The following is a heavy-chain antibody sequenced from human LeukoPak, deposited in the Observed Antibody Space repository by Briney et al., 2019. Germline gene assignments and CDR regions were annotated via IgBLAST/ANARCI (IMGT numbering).Heavy chain of an antibody. D-gene: IGHD2-8*01. J-gene: IGHJ4*02. CDR2: IIPIFGTA. V-gene: IGHV1-69*06. Sequence: GASVKVSCKASGYTFTSYGISWVRQAPGQGLEWMGGIIPIFGTANYAQKFQGRVTITADKSTSTAYMELSSLRSEDTAVYYCASTPLSYCTNGVCYSYFDYWGQGTLVTVSS. CDR3: ASTPLSYCTNGVCYSYFDY. CDR1: GYTFTSYG.